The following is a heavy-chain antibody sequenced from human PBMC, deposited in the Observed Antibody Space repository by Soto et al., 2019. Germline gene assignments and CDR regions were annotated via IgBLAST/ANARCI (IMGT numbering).Heavy chain of an antibody. J-gene: IGHJ4*02. CDR1: GGSISSYY. V-gene: IGHV4-59*01. CDR3: ARGGGYSYYFDY. CDR2: IYYSGST. D-gene: IGHD5-18*01. Sequence: VQLQESGPGLVKPSETLSLTCTVSGGSISSYYWSWIRQPPGKGLEWIGYIYYSGSTNYNPALKSRVTISVDTSKNQFSLKLSSVTAADTAVYYCARGGGYSYYFDYWGQGTLVTVSS.